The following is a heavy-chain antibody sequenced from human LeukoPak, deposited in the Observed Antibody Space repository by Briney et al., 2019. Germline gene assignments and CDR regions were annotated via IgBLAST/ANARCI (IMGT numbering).Heavy chain of an antibody. CDR2: ISGSGGDT. D-gene: IGHD2-2*03. V-gene: IGHV3-23*01. Sequence: GGSLRLSCAASGFTFSSYAMSWVRQAPGKGLEWVSIISGSGGDTYYADSVKGRFTISRDNSKNTLYLQMTSLRAEDTAIYYCAKLSGYCGTAICYFSFDFWGQGALVTVSS. CDR3: AKLSGYCGTAICYFSFDF. CDR1: GFTFSSYA. J-gene: IGHJ4*02.